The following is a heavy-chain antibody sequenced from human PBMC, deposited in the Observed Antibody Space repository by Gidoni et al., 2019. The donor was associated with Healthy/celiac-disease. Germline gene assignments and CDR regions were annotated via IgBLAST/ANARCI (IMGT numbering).Heavy chain of an antibody. V-gene: IGHV4-34*01. D-gene: IGHD3-16*02. J-gene: IGHJ4*02. CDR1: GGSFSGYY. Sequence: QVQLQQWGAGLLKPSETLSLTCAVYGGSFSGYYWSWIRQPPGKGLEWIGEINHSGSTNYNPSLKSRVTISVDTSKNQFSLKLSSVTAADTAVYYCARGATYYDYIWGSYPGPLFDYWGQGTLVTVSS. CDR2: INHSGST. CDR3: ARGATYYDYIWGSYPGPLFDY.